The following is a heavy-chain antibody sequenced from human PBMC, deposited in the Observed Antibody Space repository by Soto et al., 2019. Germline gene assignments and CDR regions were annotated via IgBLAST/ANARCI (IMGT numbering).Heavy chain of an antibody. CDR1: GGSFSGYY. V-gene: IGHV4-34*01. CDR2: INHSGST. CDR3: ARIRSAARPWGWFDP. Sequence: SETLSLTCAVYGGSFSGYYWSWIRQPPGKGLEWIGEINHSGSTNYNPSLKSRVTISVDTSKNQFSLKLSSVTAADTAVYYCARIRSAARPWGWFDPWGQGTLVTV. J-gene: IGHJ5*02. D-gene: IGHD6-6*01.